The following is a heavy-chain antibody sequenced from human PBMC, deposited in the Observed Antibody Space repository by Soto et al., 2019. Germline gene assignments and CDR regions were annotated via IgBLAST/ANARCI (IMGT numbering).Heavy chain of an antibody. D-gene: IGHD6-25*01. V-gene: IGHV4-31*03. Sequence: QVQLQESGPGLVKPSQTLSLTCTVSGGSISSGGYYWSWIRQHPGKGLEWIGYIYYSGRTYYNPSLKSRVTISVDTSKNQFSLKLSSVTAADTAVYYCAREAAGILNWFDPWGQGTLVTVSS. CDR1: GGSISSGGYY. CDR2: IYYSGRT. CDR3: AREAAGILNWFDP. J-gene: IGHJ5*02.